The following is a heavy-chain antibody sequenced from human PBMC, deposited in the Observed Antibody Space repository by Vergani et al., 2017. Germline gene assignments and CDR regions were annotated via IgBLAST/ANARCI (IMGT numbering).Heavy chain of an antibody. CDR2: MNPNSGNT. Sequence: QVQLVQSGAEVKKPGASVKVSCKASGYTFTSYDINWVRQATGQGLEWMGWMNPNSGNTGYAQKFQGRVTMTRNTSISTAYMELSSLRAEDTAVYYCAKGGIDGLLWFGEFDPWGQGTLVTVSS. V-gene: IGHV1-8*01. CDR3: AKGGIDGLLWFGEFDP. J-gene: IGHJ5*02. CDR1: GYTFTSYD. D-gene: IGHD3-10*01.